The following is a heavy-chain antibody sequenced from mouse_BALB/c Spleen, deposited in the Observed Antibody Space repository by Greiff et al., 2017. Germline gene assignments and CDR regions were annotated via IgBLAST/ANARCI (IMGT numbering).Heavy chain of an antibody. CDR3: ARGYGAY. J-gene: IGHJ3*01. CDR2: ISSGGST. V-gene: IGHV5-6-5*01. Sequence: DVMLVESGGGLVKPGGSLKLSCAASGFTFSSYAMSWVRQTPEKRLEWVASISSGGSTYYPDSVKGRFTISRDNARNILYLQMSSLRSEDTAMYYCARGYGAYWGQGTLVTVSA. CDR1: GFTFSSYA. D-gene: IGHD1-1*01.